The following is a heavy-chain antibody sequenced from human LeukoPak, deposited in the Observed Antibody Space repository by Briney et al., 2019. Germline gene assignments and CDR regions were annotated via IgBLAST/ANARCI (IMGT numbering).Heavy chain of an antibody. V-gene: IGHV4-39*01. CDR2: IYYSGST. J-gene: IGHJ4*02. Sequence: PSETLSLTCTVSGGSISSRTYYWARIPQPPGQGLEWIGNIYYSGSTYYNRSLKSRLTMSVDTSMNQFSLELRSVNAADTALYYCASLRVPGDFDYWGQGTLVTVSS. CDR3: ASLRVPGDFDY. CDR1: GGSISSRTYY.